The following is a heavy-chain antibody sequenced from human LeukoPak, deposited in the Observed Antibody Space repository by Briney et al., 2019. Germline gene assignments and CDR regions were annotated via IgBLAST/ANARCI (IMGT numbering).Heavy chain of an antibody. CDR3: ARSPYYDFWSGYFDY. V-gene: IGHV1-69*05. Sequence: AASVKVSCKASGYTFTSYGISWVRQAPGQGLEWMGGIIPIFGTANYAQKFQGRVTITTDESTSTAYMELSSLRSEDTAVYYCARSPYYDFWSGYFDYWGQGTLSPSPQ. CDR1: GYTFTSYG. D-gene: IGHD3-3*01. CDR2: IIPIFGTA. J-gene: IGHJ4*02.